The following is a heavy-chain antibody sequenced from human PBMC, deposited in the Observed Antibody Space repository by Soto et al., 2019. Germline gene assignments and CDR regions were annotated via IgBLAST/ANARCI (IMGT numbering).Heavy chain of an antibody. CDR2: IIPIFATV. Sequence: QVQLVQSGSEVKKPGSSVKVSCKASGGSFSSNPISWVRQAPGQGLQWMAGIIPIFATVHYEPKFQGRVTITEDESTSTADMELTSLRSEATAVYFCARGGRGYSSDPRYYFDYWGQGTLVTVSS. CDR3: ARGGRGYSSDPRYYFDY. J-gene: IGHJ4*02. CDR1: GGSFSSNP. V-gene: IGHV1-69*01. D-gene: IGHD5-18*01.